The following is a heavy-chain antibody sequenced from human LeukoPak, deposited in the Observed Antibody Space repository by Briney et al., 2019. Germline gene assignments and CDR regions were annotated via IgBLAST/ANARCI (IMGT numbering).Heavy chain of an antibody. Sequence: GESLKISCKGSGYSFTSYWIAWVRQMPGKGLEWMGIIYPSDSDTRYSPSFQGQVTISADKSISTAYLQWSSLKASDTAMYYCARRMVRGVITSPFDYWGLGTLVTVSS. J-gene: IGHJ4*02. CDR1: GYSFTSYW. V-gene: IGHV5-51*01. CDR2: IYPSDSDT. D-gene: IGHD3-10*01. CDR3: ARRMVRGVITSPFDY.